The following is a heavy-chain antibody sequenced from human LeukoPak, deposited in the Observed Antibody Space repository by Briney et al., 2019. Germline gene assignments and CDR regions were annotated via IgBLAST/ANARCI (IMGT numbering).Heavy chain of an antibody. CDR1: GGAFSSYA. D-gene: IGHD5-18*01. Sequence: GGSVKVSCKASGGAFSSYAISWVRQAPGQGLEWMGRINPNSGDTNYAQKFQGRVTMTRDTSISTAYMELSSLRSDDTAVFYCARNGPSSHSYEYWGQGTLVTVSS. V-gene: IGHV1-2*06. J-gene: IGHJ4*02. CDR2: INPNSGDT. CDR3: ARNGPSSHSYEY.